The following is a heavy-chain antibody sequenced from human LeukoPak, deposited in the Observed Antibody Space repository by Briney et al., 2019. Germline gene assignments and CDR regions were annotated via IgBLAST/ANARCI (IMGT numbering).Heavy chain of an antibody. J-gene: IGHJ6*03. CDR3: ASPTVRGTHYYYMDV. Sequence: PSETLSLTCTVSGGSISSSGYYWGWIRQPPGKGLEWIGSIYSSGSTYYNPSLKSRVTISVDTSKNQFSLKLSSVTAADTAVYYCASPTVRGTHYYYMDVWGKETTVTVSS. CDR2: IYSSGST. D-gene: IGHD3-10*01. V-gene: IGHV4-39*01. CDR1: GGSISSSGYY.